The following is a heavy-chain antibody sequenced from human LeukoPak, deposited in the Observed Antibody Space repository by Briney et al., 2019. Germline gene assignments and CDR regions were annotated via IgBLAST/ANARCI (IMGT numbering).Heavy chain of an antibody. CDR3: ARDYSNPLYYYYYMDV. J-gene: IGHJ6*03. CDR1: GGSISSYY. D-gene: IGHD4-11*01. CDR2: IYYSGST. Sequence: SETLSLTCTVSGGSISSYYWSWIRQPPGKGLEWIGYIYYSGSTNYNPSLKSRVTISVDTSKNQFSLKLSSVTAADTAVYYCARDYSNPLYYYYYMDVWGKGTTVTVSS. V-gene: IGHV4-59*01.